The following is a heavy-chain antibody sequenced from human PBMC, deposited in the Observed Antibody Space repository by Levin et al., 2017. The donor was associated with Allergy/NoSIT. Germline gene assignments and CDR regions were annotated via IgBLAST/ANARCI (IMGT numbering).Heavy chain of an antibody. Sequence: GGSLRLSCAASGFTFSSYAMTWVRQAPGKGLEWVSAISGSGGTTYHADSVKGRFTISRDNSKNTLYLQMNSLRAEDTAVYYCARCLRSPCYWGQGTLVTVSS. CDR2: ISGSGGTT. CDR3: ARCLRSPCY. CDR1: GFTFSSYA. J-gene: IGHJ4*02. D-gene: IGHD4-17*01. V-gene: IGHV3-23*01.